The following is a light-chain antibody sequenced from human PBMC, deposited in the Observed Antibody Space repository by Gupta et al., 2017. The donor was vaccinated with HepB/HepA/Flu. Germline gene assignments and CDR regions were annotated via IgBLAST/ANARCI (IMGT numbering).Light chain of an antibody. CDR1: QGIKNY. V-gene: IGKV1-16*01. CDR3: KHYNGSPFT. J-gene: IGKJ3*01. CDR2: AES. Sequence: DIQMTHAPSSLSASVGDRVTITCRANQGIKNYLAWFQQIPGKAPKSLTYAESTVHSGVPSRFSGSGSGTDFTLTISSLQPEEFAHYYCKHYNGSPFTFGPGTXVDTK.